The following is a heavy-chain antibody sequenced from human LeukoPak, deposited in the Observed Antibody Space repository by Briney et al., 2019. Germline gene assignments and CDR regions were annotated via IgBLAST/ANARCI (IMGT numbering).Heavy chain of an antibody. Sequence: GSLRLSCAASGFTFSSYSMNWFRQAPGKGLEWVSHITASGTAMFYADSVKGRFTISRDNSKNTLYLQMNSLRAEDTAVYYCAKGGGAAAYAYWGQGTLVTVSS. CDR2: ITASGTAM. V-gene: IGHV3-23*01. CDR3: AKGGGAAAYAY. CDR1: GFTFSSYS. J-gene: IGHJ4*02. D-gene: IGHD2-2*01.